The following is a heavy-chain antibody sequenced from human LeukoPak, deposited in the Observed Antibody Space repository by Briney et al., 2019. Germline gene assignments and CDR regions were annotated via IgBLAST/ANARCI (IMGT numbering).Heavy chain of an antibody. CDR3: ARDCEGYYYGSGSDDAFDI. CDR1: GGTFSSYA. D-gene: IGHD3-10*01. J-gene: IGHJ3*02. CDR2: IIPILGIA. V-gene: IGHV1-69*04. Sequence: SVKVSCKASGGTFSSYAISWVRQAPGQGLEWMGRIIPILGIANYAQKFQGRVTITADKSTSTAYMELSSLRSEDTAVYYCARDCEGYYYGSGSDDAFDIWGQGTMVTVSS.